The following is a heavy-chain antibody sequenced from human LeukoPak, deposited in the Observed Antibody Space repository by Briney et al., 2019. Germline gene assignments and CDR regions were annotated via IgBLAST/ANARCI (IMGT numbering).Heavy chain of an antibody. V-gene: IGHV1-2*02. Sequence: ASVKVSCKASGYTFTGYYMHWVRQAPGQGLEWMGWINPNSGGTNYAQKFQGRATMTRDTSISTAYMELSRLRSDDTAVYYCAREVCSGGSCYAVFDYWGQGTLVTVSS. CDR3: AREVCSGGSCYAVFDY. CDR2: INPNSGGT. CDR1: GYTFTGYY. D-gene: IGHD2-15*01. J-gene: IGHJ4*02.